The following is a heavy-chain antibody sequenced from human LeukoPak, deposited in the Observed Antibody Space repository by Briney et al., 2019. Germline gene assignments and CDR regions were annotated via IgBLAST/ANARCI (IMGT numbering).Heavy chain of an antibody. Sequence: GGSLRLSCAASGYTFSSYWMHWVGQGPGKGLVWVSRINEDGSSTSYAESVRGRLTISRDNAKNTPYLQMNRLRAEDAAVYYCTRDTFGARDSWGQGTLVTVSS. J-gene: IGHJ4*02. CDR3: TRDTFGARDS. CDR1: GYTFSSYW. V-gene: IGHV3-74*01. CDR2: INEDGSST. D-gene: IGHD3-10*01.